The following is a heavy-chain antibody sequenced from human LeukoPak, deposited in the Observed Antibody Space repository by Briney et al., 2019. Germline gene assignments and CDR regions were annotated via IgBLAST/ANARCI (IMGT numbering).Heavy chain of an antibody. D-gene: IGHD6-13*01. CDR2: IRGSGGST. CDR1: GFTFSRYG. Sequence: PGGSLRLSCEASGFTFSRYGMSWVRQAPGKGLEWVSAIRGSGGSTYYADSVKGRFTISRDNSKNTLYLQMNSLRAEDTAVYYCAKTRGKQQLVRYYYYYYMDVWGKGTTVTVSS. CDR3: AKTRGKQQLVRYYYYYYMDV. V-gene: IGHV3-23*01. J-gene: IGHJ6*03.